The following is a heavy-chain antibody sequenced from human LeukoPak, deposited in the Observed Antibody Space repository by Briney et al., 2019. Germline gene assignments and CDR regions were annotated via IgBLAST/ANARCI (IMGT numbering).Heavy chain of an antibody. J-gene: IGHJ4*02. CDR3: AKDGATYCSSTSCFIPFDY. CDR1: GFTFSSYG. V-gene: IGHV3-30*02. CDR2: IRYDGSNK. D-gene: IGHD2-2*01. Sequence: GGSLRLSCAASGFTFSSYGMHWVRQAPGKGLEWVAFIRYDGSNKYYADSVKGRFTISRDNSKNTLYLQMNSLRAEDTAVYYCAKDGATYCSSTSCFIPFDYWGQGTLVTVSS.